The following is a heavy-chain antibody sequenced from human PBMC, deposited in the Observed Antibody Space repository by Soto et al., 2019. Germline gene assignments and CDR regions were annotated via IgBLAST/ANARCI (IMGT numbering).Heavy chain of an antibody. V-gene: IGHV3-30*18. CDR3: AKAQGLAASHGID. D-gene: IGHD6-13*01. Sequence: QVQLVESGGGVVQPGRSLRLSCAASGFTFNNYGIHWVRQAPGKGLEWVTVISNDGSHKYYADSVKGRLTISRDNSKNTVLLQINSLRAEDTAMYYCAKAQGLAASHGIDWGQGTMVTVSS. J-gene: IGHJ3*01. CDR2: ISNDGSHK. CDR1: GFTFNNYG.